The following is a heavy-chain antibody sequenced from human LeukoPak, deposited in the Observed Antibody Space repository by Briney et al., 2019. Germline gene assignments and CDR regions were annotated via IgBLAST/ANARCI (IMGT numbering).Heavy chain of an antibody. CDR2: IRSGGDGT. V-gene: IGHV3-23*01. CDR1: GFTFTNYA. J-gene: IGHJ3*02. Sequence: GGSLRLSCAASGFTFTNYAMIWVRQAPGRGLEWVSAIRSGGDGTLYADSVKGRFTISSDNSKNTLVLQMNNMRAEDTAVYYCARDPNGDYVGAFEMWGPGTKVTVS. CDR3: ARDPNGDYVGAFEM. D-gene: IGHD4-17*01.